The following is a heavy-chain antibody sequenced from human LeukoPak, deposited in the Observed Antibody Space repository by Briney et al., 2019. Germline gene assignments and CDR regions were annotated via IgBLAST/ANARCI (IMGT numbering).Heavy chain of an antibody. J-gene: IGHJ6*02. CDR3: ARGVRGPGKYYYGMDV. D-gene: IGHD3-10*01. CDR1: GYTFTGYY. CDR2: INPNSGGT. V-gene: IGHV1-2*02. Sequence: ASVKVSCKASGYTFTGYYMHWVRQAPGQGLEWMGWINPNSGGTNYAQNFQGRVTMTRDTSISTAYMELSRLRSDDTAVYYCARGVRGPGKYYYGMDVWGQGTTVTVSS.